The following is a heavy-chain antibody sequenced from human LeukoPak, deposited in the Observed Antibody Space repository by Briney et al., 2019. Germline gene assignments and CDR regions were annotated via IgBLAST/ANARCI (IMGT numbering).Heavy chain of an antibody. CDR2: ISYGGSNK. V-gene: IGHV3-30-3*01. CDR1: GFTFSTYA. Sequence: GGSLRLSCAASGFTFSTYAMLWVRQAPGQGLEWVAVISYGGSNKYYADSVTGRFTISRDNSKNTLYLQMSSLSTEDTALYYCASEWARDAFDIWGQGTMVTVSS. CDR3: ASEWARDAFDI. D-gene: IGHD6-6*01. J-gene: IGHJ3*02.